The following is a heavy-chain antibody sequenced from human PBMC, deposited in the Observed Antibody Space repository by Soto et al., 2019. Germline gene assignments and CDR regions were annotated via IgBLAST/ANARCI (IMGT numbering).Heavy chain of an antibody. CDR3: AKDGGNVILSFDP. J-gene: IGHJ5*02. CDR1: GFTFSSYD. V-gene: IGHV3-23*01. D-gene: IGHD2-15*01. CDR2: ISGSGGRT. Sequence: GGSLRLSCAASGFTFSSYDMSWVRQAPGKGLEWVSAISGSGGRTDYADSVKGRFSISRDNSKNTLLLQMNSLRVEDTAVYYCAKDGGNVILSFDPWGQGTLVTVSS.